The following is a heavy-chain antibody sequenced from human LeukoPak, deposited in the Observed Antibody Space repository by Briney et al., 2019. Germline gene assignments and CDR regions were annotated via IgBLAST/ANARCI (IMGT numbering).Heavy chain of an antibody. CDR3: ARRKFYDTYLDP. J-gene: IGHJ5*02. V-gene: IGHV5-51*01. Sequence: GDSLKISCKGPEYDFANYLNGGGRQTPGRGLEWMGIAHPATSIIHYGPSFQGQVTISFDRSLSTAYLQWTSLKASDSGMYFCARRKFYDTYLDPWGRGTLVTVSS. CDR2: AHPATSII. D-gene: IGHD2/OR15-2a*01. CDR1: EYDFANYL.